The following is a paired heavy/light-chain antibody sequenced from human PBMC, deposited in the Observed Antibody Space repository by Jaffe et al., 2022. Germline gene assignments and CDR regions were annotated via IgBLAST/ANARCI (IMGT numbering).Light chain of an antibody. J-gene: IGKJ1*01. CDR3: QQSYSTPSWT. V-gene: IGKV1-39*01. Sequence: DIQMTQSPSSLSASVGDRVTITCRASQSISSYLNWYQQKPGKAPKLLIYAASSLQSGVPSRFSGSGSGTDFTLTISSLQPEDFATYYCQQSYSTPSWTFGQGTKVEIK. CDR2: AAS. CDR1: QSISSY.
Heavy chain of an antibody. CDR3: AREYYGSGSYYNVFESLSRSFDP. CDR2: INPNSGGT. V-gene: IGHV1-2*02. Sequence: QVQLVQSGAEVKKPGASVKVSCKASGYTFTGYYMHWVRQAPGQGLEWMGWINPNSGGTNYAQKFQGRVTMTRDTSISTAYMELSRLRSDDTAVYYCAREYYGSGSYYNVFESLSRSFDPWGQGTLVTVSS. D-gene: IGHD3-10*01. CDR1: GYTFTGYY. J-gene: IGHJ5*02.